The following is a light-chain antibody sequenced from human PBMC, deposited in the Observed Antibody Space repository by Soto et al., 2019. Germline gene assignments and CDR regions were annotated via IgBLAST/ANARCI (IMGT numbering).Light chain of an antibody. CDR3: QQRGEWPPGAT. Sequence: EIVLTQSPATLSLSPGERATLSCRASQSISNSLAWYQQKPGQAPRLLIYEASNRATGIPARFSGSGSGTDFTLTISSLEPEDFAVYYCQQRGEWPPGATFGQGTRLEI. V-gene: IGKV3-11*01. CDR1: QSISNS. CDR2: EAS. J-gene: IGKJ5*01.